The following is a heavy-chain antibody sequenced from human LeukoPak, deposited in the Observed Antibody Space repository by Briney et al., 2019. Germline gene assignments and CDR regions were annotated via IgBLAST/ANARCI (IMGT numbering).Heavy chain of an antibody. D-gene: IGHD6-13*01. CDR2: IKQDGSEK. V-gene: IGHV3-7*03. CDR3: ATSTAAAGTD. J-gene: IGHJ4*02. Sequence: GGSLGLSFAASGFTFSNLWMSWVRQPPGKGRKWVANIKQDGSEKYYVDSVKGRFTISRDNAQNSLYLQMNSLRAEDTAIYYCATSTAAAGTDWGQGTLVTVSS. CDR1: GFTFSNLW.